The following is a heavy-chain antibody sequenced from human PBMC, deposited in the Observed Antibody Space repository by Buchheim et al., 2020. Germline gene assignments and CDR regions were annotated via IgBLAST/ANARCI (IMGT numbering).Heavy chain of an antibody. J-gene: IGHJ4*02. CDR1: GFTISNAH. CDR3: ARDYRMEVGATGVGVFDY. D-gene: IGHD1-26*01. CDR2: ISSSGSTI. V-gene: IGHV3-48*04. Sequence: EVQLVESGGGLGQPGGSLRLSCAASGFTISNAHMNWVRQAPGKGLEWVSYISSSGSTIYYADSVKGRFTISRDNAKNSLYLQMNSLRAEDTAVYYCARDYRMEVGATGVGVFDYWGQGTL.